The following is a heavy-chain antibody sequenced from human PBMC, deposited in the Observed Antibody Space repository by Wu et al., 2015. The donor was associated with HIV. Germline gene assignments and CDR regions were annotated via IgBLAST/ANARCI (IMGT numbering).Heavy chain of an antibody. CDR3: VRDVGPSYYFDY. J-gene: IGHJ4*02. CDR2: ISPIFGTA. CDR1: GGSFKTYA. Sequence: QVQLVQSGAEMKKPGSSVKVSCEASGGSFKTYAITWVRQAPGRGLEWMGGISPIFGTANYAQKFKGRVSIIIDESTRTTSMDLSSLTFEDTAVYYCVRDVGPSYYFDYWGQGTLVTVSS. D-gene: IGHD1-26*01. V-gene: IGHV1-69*05.